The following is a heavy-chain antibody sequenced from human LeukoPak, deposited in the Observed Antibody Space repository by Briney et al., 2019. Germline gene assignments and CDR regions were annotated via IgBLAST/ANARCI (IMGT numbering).Heavy chain of an antibody. V-gene: IGHV3-7*01. CDR2: IKQDGSER. D-gene: IGHD6-19*01. CDR1: GFTFSNYW. CDR3: ARVIHSRGRGIGVAKGHSRYYGMDV. Sequence: GSLRLSCAASGFTFSNYWMSWVRQAPGKGLEWVANIKQDGSERYYVDSVKGRFTISRDNAKNSLYLQMTSLRAGDTAVYYCARVIHSRGRGIGVAKGHSRYYGMDVWGQGTTVTVSS. J-gene: IGHJ6*02.